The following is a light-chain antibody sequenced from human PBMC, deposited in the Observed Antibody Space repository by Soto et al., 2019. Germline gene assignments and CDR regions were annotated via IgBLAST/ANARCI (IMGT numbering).Light chain of an antibody. J-gene: IGKJ1*01. CDR3: QRYGSSGT. Sequence: IVLRESTGTLFLCRGVRATLSCRASQSVSNNYLAWYQQKPVQAPRLLIYGASNRATGIPDRFSGSGSGTDFSLTISRLEPEDLAVYYCQRYGSSGTFGQGTEVDIK. CDR2: GAS. CDR1: QSVSNNY. V-gene: IGKV3-20*01.